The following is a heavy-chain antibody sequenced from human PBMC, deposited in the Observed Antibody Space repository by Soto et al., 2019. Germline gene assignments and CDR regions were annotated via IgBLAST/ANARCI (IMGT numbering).Heavy chain of an antibody. D-gene: IGHD2-21*01. CDR3: ASSPYGVRAFDI. J-gene: IGHJ3*02. Sequence: QLQLQESGPGLVKPSETLSLTCTVSGGSISSSSYYWGWIRQPPGKGLEWIGSIYYSGSTYYNPSLKSRVTISVDTSKNQFSLKLSSVTAADTAVYYCASSPYGVRAFDIWGQGTMVTVSS. CDR1: GGSISSSSYY. V-gene: IGHV4-39*01. CDR2: IYYSGST.